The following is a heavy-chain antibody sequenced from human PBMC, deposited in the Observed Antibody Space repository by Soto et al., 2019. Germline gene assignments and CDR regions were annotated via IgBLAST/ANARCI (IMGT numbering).Heavy chain of an antibody. Sequence: SGPTLVNPTQTLTLTCTFSGFSLSTSGVGVGWIRQPPGKAREWLALIYWNDDKKYSPSLKSRLGITKDTFRNQVVLTMTNVDPSDTATYYCARRRGYNWNNPAFDYWGQGALVTVSS. D-gene: IGHD1-20*01. J-gene: IGHJ4*02. CDR1: GFSLSTSGVG. CDR2: IYWNDDK. V-gene: IGHV2-5*01. CDR3: ARRRGYNWNNPAFDY.